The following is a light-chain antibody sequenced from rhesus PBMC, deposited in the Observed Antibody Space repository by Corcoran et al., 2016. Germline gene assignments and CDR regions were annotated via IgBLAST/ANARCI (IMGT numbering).Light chain of an antibody. V-gene: IGKV1-22*01. CDR3: QQYSSRPWT. J-gene: IGKJ1*01. CDR1: QGISTW. Sequence: DIQMTQSPSSLSASVGDTVTITCWASQGISTWLAWYQQKPGKAPKLLIYKASSLLSGVPSRFSGSGSGTDFTLTISRLQSEDYGTYYCQQYSSRPWTFGQGTKVEIK. CDR2: KAS.